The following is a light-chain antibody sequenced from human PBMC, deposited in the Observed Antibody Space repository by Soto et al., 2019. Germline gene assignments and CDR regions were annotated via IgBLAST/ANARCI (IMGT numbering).Light chain of an antibody. CDR2: AAS. V-gene: IGKV1-27*01. J-gene: IGKJ1*01. Sequence: DIQMTQSPSSLSASIGDRVTITCRASQGISNYLAWYQQKPGKVPKLLIYAASTLQSGVPSRFSGSGSGTDFTLTISSLQPEDVATYSCKQYNNAPRTFSQGTKVEIK. CDR1: QGISNY. CDR3: KQYNNAPRT.